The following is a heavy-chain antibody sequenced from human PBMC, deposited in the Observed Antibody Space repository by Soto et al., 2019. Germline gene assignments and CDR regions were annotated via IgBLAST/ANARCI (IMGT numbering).Heavy chain of an antibody. CDR1: GGSISSGCYY. J-gene: IGHJ3*02. V-gene: IGHV4-31*03. Sequence: PSETLSLTCTVSGGSISSGCYYWSWIRQHPGKGLEWIGYIYYSGSTYYNPSLKSRVTISVDTSKNQFSLKLSSVTAADTAVYYCARGDPGHGGAFDIWGQGTMVTVSS. CDR2: IYYSGST. D-gene: IGHD4-17*01. CDR3: ARGDPGHGGAFDI.